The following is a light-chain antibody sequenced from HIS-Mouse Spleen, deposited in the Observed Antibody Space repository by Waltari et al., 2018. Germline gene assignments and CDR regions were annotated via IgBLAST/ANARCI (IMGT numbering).Light chain of an antibody. CDR3: QQSYSTPFT. Sequence: DIQMTQSPSSLSASVGDRVTITCRASQSISSYLNWYQQKPGKAPKLLIEAASSLQSGVPSRFSGSGSGTDFTLTISSLQPEDFATYYCQQSYSTPFTFGPGTKVDIK. CDR2: AAS. CDR1: QSISSY. V-gene: IGKV1-39*01. J-gene: IGKJ3*01.